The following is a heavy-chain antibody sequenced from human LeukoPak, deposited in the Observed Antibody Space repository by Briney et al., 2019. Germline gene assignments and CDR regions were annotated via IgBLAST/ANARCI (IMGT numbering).Heavy chain of an antibody. J-gene: IGHJ6*03. CDR2: ISGSGGST. V-gene: IGHV3-23*01. Sequence: GGSLRLSCVASRFTFSTYAMSWVRQAPGKGLEWVSAISGSGGSTHYAKSVKGRFTISRDNSKNTLYLQMNSLRAEDTAVYHCAKEFVPAAILSYYYMDVWGRGTTVTVSS. CDR1: RFTFSTYA. D-gene: IGHD2-2*01. CDR3: AKEFVPAAILSYYYMDV.